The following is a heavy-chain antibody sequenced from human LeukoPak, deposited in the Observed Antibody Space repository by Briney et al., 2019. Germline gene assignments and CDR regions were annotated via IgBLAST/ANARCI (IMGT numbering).Heavy chain of an antibody. Sequence: ASVKVSCKASAYTFTSYGISWVRQAPGQGLEWMGWISAYNGNTNYAQKLQGRVTMTTDTSTSTAYMELRSLRSDDTAVYYCARGSFHCSSTSCYVNWFDPWGQGTLVTVSS. CDR1: AYTFTSYG. V-gene: IGHV1-18*01. CDR2: ISAYNGNT. J-gene: IGHJ5*02. D-gene: IGHD2-2*01. CDR3: ARGSFHCSSTSCYVNWFDP.